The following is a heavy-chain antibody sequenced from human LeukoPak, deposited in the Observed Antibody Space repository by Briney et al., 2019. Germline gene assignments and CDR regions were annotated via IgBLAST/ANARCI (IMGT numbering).Heavy chain of an antibody. J-gene: IGHJ4*02. V-gene: IGHV4-59*08. CDR1: GASISGYH. CDR2: IYYSEST. Sequence: SETLSLTCTVSGASISGYHWSWIRQPPGKGLEWIGYIYYSESTSYNPSLKSRVTISLDTSKNQFSLRLSSVTAADTAVYYCARLQMDTAMVRFDYWGQGTLVTVPS. D-gene: IGHD5-18*01. CDR3: ARLQMDTAMVRFDY.